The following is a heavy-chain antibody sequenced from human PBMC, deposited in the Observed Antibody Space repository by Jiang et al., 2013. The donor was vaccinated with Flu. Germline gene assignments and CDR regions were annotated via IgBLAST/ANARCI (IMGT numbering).Heavy chain of an antibody. CDR2: IWFDGSNK. D-gene: IGHD6-25*01. J-gene: IGHJ3*02. V-gene: IGHV3-33*01. CDR1: GFAFNSYA. CDR3: AGDPPGSGFAFHI. Sequence: QAGKSLRLACAASGFAFNSYAMHWVRQAPGKGLEWVSFIWFDGSNKHFADSVKGRFTISRDNSKNILYLQMDSLRGEDTATYYCAGDPPGSGFAFHIWGQGTVVTVSS.